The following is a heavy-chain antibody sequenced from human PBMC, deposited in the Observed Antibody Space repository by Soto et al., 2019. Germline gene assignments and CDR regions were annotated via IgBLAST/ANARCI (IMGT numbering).Heavy chain of an antibody. CDR3: AKEGHEDSGYDFRRYFDY. J-gene: IGHJ4*02. Sequence: PGGSLSLSCAASGFTFSSYAMSWVRQAPGKGLELASAISGSGGSTYYADSVKGRFTISRDNSKNTLYLKMNSLRAEDKAVYYCAKEGHEDSGYDFRRYFDYWGQG. CDR1: GFTFSSYA. V-gene: IGHV3-23*01. D-gene: IGHD5-12*01. CDR2: ISGSGGST.